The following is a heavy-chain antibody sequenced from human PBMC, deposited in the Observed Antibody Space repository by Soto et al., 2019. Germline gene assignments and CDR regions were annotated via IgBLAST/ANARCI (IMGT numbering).Heavy chain of an antibody. Sequence: SQTLSLTCAISGDSVSSNSAAWNWIRQSPSRGLEWLGRTYYRSKWYNDYAVSVKSRITINPDTSKNQFSLQLNSVTPEDTAVYYCARTHTQLVRGVSNWFDPWGQGTLVTVSS. V-gene: IGHV6-1*01. J-gene: IGHJ5*02. CDR1: GDSVSSNSAA. D-gene: IGHD3-10*01. CDR2: TYYRSKWYN. CDR3: ARTHTQLVRGVSNWFDP.